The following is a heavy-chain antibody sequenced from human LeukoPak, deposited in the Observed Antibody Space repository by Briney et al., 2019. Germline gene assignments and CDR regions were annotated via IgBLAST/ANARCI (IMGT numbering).Heavy chain of an antibody. CDR3: ARAPSITIFGVVHFNWFDP. J-gene: IGHJ5*02. CDR1: GGSISSSTYY. Sequence: SETLSLTCTVSGGSISSSTYYWGWIRQPPGKGLEWVGSIYYSGSTYYNPSLKSRVTISVDTSKNQFSLKLSSVTAADTAVYYCARAPSITIFGVVHFNWFDPWGQGTLVTVSS. CDR2: IYYSGST. D-gene: IGHD3-3*01. V-gene: IGHV4-39*07.